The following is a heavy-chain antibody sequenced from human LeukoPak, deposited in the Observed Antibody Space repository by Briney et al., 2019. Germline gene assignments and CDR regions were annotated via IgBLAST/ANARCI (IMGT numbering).Heavy chain of an antibody. V-gene: IGHV1-2*02. D-gene: IGHD2-2*01. CDR1: GYTFTGYY. Sequence: GSVKVSCKASGYTFTGYYMHWVRQAPGQGLEWMGWINPNSGGTSYAQKFQGRVTMTRDTSISTAYMELSRLRSDDTAVYYCARDIVVVPAANPSGYYYYYMDVWGKGTTVTVSS. J-gene: IGHJ6*03. CDR3: ARDIVVVPAANPSGYYYYYMDV. CDR2: INPNSGGT.